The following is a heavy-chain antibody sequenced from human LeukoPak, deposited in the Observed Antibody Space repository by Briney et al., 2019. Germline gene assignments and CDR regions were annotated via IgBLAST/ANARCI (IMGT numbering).Heavy chain of an antibody. CDR3: ARDYPTWTPYYFDY. V-gene: IGHV3-11*06. Sequence: GGSLRLSCAASGFTFSDYYMSWIRQAPGKGLEWVSYISSSSSYTNYADSVKDRFTISRDNAKNSLYLQMNSLGAEDTAVYYCARDYPTWTPYYFDYWGQGTLVTVSS. D-gene: IGHD3/OR15-3a*01. CDR1: GFTFSDYY. J-gene: IGHJ4*02. CDR2: ISSSSSYT.